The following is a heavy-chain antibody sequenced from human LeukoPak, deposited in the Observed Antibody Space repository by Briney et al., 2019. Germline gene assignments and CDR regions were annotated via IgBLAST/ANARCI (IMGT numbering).Heavy chain of an antibody. CDR2: MSNSGENT. V-gene: IGHV3-30*18. CDR1: GFTFSSYS. D-gene: IGHD4-17*01. CDR3: AKGGVSVTNY. Sequence: PGGSLRLSCAASGFTFSSYSMQWVRQTPGKGLEWVGIMSNSGENTFYGEAVKGRFTISRDNSQNTLYLQMNSLRPEDTAVYYCAKGGVSVTNYWGQGTLVTVSS. J-gene: IGHJ4*02.